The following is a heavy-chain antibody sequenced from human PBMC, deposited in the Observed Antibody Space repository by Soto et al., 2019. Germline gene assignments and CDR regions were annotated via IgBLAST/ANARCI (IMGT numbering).Heavy chain of an antibody. CDR2: IVPIFGTT. Sequence: QVQLVQSGAEVKKPGSSVTVSCKVSGGTFSNYAIDWVRLAPGHGLEWMGGIVPIFGTTYYTQKFQGRATIIADDSTTTAYLEMSSLRSEDTAIYYCARVEAVAGLYNYHGLDVWGQGTAVTVSS. CDR3: ARVEAVAGLYNYHGLDV. CDR1: GGTFSNYA. V-gene: IGHV1-69*12. D-gene: IGHD6-19*01. J-gene: IGHJ6*02.